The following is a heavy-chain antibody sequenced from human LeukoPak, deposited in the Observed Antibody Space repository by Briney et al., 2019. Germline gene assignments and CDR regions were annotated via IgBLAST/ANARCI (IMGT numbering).Heavy chain of an antibody. CDR2: ISGSGGST. J-gene: IGHJ4*02. V-gene: IGHV3-23*01. CDR3: AKEGPVLRFLEWLSSFDY. Sequence: GGSLRLSCAASGFTFSSYAMSWVRQAPGKGLEWVSAISGSGGSTYYADSVKGRFTISRDNSKNTLYLQMNSLRAEDTAVYYCAKEGPVLRFLEWLSSFDYWGQGTLVTVSS. CDR1: GFTFSSYA. D-gene: IGHD3-3*01.